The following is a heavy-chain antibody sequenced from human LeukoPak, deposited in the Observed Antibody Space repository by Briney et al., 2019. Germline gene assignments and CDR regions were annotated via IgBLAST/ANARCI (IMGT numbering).Heavy chain of an antibody. Sequence: ASVKVSCKVSGYTLTELSMHWVRQAPGKGLEWMGGFDPEDGETIYAQKFQGRVTMTEDTSTDTAYMELSSLRSGDTAVYYCATVEAVTYGAQVGSWFDPWGQGTLVTVSS. CDR3: ATVEAVTYGAQVGSWFDP. V-gene: IGHV1-24*01. CDR1: GYTLTELS. CDR2: FDPEDGET. D-gene: IGHD4-17*01. J-gene: IGHJ5*02.